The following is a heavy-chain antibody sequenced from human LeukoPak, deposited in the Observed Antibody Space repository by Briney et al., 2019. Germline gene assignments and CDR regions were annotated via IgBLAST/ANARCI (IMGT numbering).Heavy chain of an antibody. J-gene: IGHJ5*02. CDR2: IFRSGHT. CDR1: GGSISVFY. CDR3: AGSVFGNPWFDP. V-gene: IGHV4-59*01. D-gene: IGHD3-16*01. Sequence: SETLSLTCTVSGGSISVFYWSWLRQPPGKGLEWIGYIFRSGHTSYNPTLKSRVSISIDSSKDQFSLNLSSLTAADTAVYYCAGSVFGNPWFDPWGQGTLVTVSS.